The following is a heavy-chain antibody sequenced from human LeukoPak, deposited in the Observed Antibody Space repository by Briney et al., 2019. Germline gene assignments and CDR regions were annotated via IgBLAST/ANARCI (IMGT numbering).Heavy chain of an antibody. Sequence: GGSLRLSCAASGFTFSSYSMNWVRQAPGKGLEWVSSISSSSSYIYYADSVKGGFTISRDNGKNSLYLQMNSLRAEDTAVYYCATPPPLGIVVVPAAGTNDAFDIWGQGTMVTVSS. CDR2: ISSSSSYI. J-gene: IGHJ3*02. CDR1: GFTFSSYS. D-gene: IGHD2-2*03. CDR3: ATPPPLGIVVVPAAGTNDAFDI. V-gene: IGHV3-21*01.